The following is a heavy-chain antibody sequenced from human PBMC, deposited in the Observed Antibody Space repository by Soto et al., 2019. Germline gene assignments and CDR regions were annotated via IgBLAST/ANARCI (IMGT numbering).Heavy chain of an antibody. J-gene: IGHJ6*02. CDR2: IYSGGAT. V-gene: IGHV3-66*01. Sequence: EVQLVESGGGLVQPGGSLRLSCAVSGFDVSTNHMTWVRQAPGKGLEWVSIIYSGGATDYAASVKGRLTISRDNSKNTLHLQMNSLRGEDTAKYYCVRNYGAVWGQGTTVIVSS. CDR1: GFDVSTNH. D-gene: IGHD3-16*01. CDR3: VRNYGAV.